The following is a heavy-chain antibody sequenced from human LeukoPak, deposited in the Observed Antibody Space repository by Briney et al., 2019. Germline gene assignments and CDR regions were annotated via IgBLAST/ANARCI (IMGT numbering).Heavy chain of an antibody. CDR2: ISSSSSYI. D-gene: IGHD3-22*01. J-gene: IGHJ3*02. Sequence: PGGSLRLSCAASGFTFSSYSMNWVRQAPGKGLEWVSSISSSSSYIYYADSAKGRFTISRDNAKNSLYLQMNSLRAEDTAVYYCARPNMYYDSSPDAFDIWGQGTMVTASS. V-gene: IGHV3-21*01. CDR1: GFTFSSYS. CDR3: ARPNMYYDSSPDAFDI.